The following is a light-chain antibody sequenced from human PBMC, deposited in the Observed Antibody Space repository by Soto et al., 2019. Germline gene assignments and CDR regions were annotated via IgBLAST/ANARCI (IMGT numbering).Light chain of an antibody. V-gene: IGKV3-20*01. CDR2: GVS. CDR3: QQFSDTPYT. Sequence: EIVLTQSPGVVSLSPGQRATLSCRASQSVTASLLAWYQQKPGQAPRLLIYGVSTRAPGVPDRFSGSGSGTDFTLTISRLEPEDFAVSHCQQFSDTPYTFGQGTKVEI. J-gene: IGKJ2*01. CDR1: QSVTASL.